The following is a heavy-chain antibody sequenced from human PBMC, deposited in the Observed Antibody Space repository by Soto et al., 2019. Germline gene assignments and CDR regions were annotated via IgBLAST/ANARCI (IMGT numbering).Heavy chain of an antibody. CDR1: EFTVSSNY. J-gene: IGHJ6*02. Sequence: EVQLVESGGGLIQPGGSLRLSCAASEFTVSSNYMHWGRQAPGQGLECVSTIYSGGSTYYADSVKGRFTISRDNCKNTLYLQMNNLRADDTAVYYCAGRVGATNYGMDVWGQGTTVTVSS. CDR2: IYSGGST. CDR3: AGRVGATNYGMDV. D-gene: IGHD1-26*01. V-gene: IGHV3-53*01.